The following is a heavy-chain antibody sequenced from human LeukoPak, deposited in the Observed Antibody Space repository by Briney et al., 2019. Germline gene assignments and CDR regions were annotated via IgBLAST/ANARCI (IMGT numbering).Heavy chain of an antibody. D-gene: IGHD4-17*01. CDR2: INPSSGGT. CDR3: ATLYGDYVTSDY. J-gene: IGHJ4*02. CDR1: GYSFIVYY. Sequence: ASVKVSCKASGYSFIVYYIHWVRQAPGQGLEWMGWINPSSGGTRYAQKFLGRVTMTRDTSISTAYMELSRLRSDDTAVYYCATLYGDYVTSDYWGLGTLVTVSS. V-gene: IGHV1-2*02.